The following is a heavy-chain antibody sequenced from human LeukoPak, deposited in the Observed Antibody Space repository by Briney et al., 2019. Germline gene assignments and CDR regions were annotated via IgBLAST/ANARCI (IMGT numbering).Heavy chain of an antibody. V-gene: IGHV4-59*01. D-gene: IGHD6-13*01. CDR3: AGAPPLLYSSSSLGAFDI. J-gene: IGHJ3*02. CDR2: IYYSGST. CDR1: GGSISSYY. Sequence: PSATLSLTCTVSGGSISSYYWSWIRQPPGKGLEWIGYIYYSGSTNYNPSLRSRVTISVDTSKNQFSLKLNSVTAADTAVYYCAGAPPLLYSSSSLGAFDIWGQGTMVTVSS.